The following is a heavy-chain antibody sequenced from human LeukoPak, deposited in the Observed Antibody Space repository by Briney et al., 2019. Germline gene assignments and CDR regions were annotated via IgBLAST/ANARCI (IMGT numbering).Heavy chain of an antibody. CDR2: IIPIFGTA. CDR1: RGTFSSYA. D-gene: IGHD2-2*01. J-gene: IGHJ6*04. Sequence: SVKVSCKASRGTFSSYAISWVRQAPGQGLEWMGGIIPIFGTANYAQKFQGRVTITADESTSTAYMELSSLRSEDTAVYYCARQGYCSSTSCYGGGYYYYGMDVWGKGTTVTVSS. V-gene: IGHV1-69*13. CDR3: ARQGYCSSTSCYGGGYYYYGMDV.